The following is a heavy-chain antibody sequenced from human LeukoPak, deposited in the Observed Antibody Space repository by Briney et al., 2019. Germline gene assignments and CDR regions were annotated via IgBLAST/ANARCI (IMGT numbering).Heavy chain of an antibody. CDR2: ISASGGTT. V-gene: IGHV3-23*01. J-gene: IGHJ4*02. D-gene: IGHD3-3*02. Sequence: GASLRLSCAASGFTFSSYAITWVRQAPGKGLEWVSTISASGGTTYYADSVKGRFTISRDNSKDTLHLQMNSLRAEDTAVYYCAKSPDVALVNFDYRGQGSLVTVSS. CDR3: AKSPDVALVNFDY. CDR1: GFTFSSYA.